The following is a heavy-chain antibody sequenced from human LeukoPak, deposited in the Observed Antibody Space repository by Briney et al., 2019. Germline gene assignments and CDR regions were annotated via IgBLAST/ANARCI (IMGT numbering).Heavy chain of an antibody. CDR1: GFTFSNSA. J-gene: IGHJ4*02. CDR3: VRVYCSTTSCYGVDS. D-gene: IGHD2-2*01. V-gene: IGHV3-23*01. CDR2: LSGSGITT. Sequence: GGSLRLSCAASGFTFSNSAMSWVRQAPGKGLEWVSTLSGSGITTYYADSVKGRFTISRDNAKNSLFLQMNSLRVEDTAVYYCVRVYCSTTSCYGVDSWGQGTLVTVSS.